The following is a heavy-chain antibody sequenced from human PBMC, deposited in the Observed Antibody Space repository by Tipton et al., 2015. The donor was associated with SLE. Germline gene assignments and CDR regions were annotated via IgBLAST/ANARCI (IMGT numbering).Heavy chain of an antibody. V-gene: IGHV4-34*01. Sequence: LRLSCAVYGGSFSGYYWTWIRQPPGKGLEWMGEINHSGSTHYNPSLKSRVTILVDTSKSQFSLKLSSVTAADTAVYYCARWVDSPEGVWGKGTTVTVSS. CDR3: ARWVDSPEGV. CDR2: INHSGST. D-gene: IGHD3-9*01. J-gene: IGHJ6*04. CDR1: GGSFSGYY.